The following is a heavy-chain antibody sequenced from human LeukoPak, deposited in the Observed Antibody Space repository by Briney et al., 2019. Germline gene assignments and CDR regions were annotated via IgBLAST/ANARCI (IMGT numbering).Heavy chain of an antibody. CDR3: ATRTVGYCSSTSCQGGFFDY. CDR1: GYTFTSYD. CDR2: MNPNSGNT. D-gene: IGHD2-2*01. V-gene: IGHV1-8*01. Sequence: ASVKVSCKASGYTFTSYDINWVRQATEQGLEWMGWMNPNSGNTGYAQKFQGRVTMTRNTSISTAYMELSSLRSEDTAVYYCATRTVGYCSSTSCQGGFFDYWGQGTLVTVSS. J-gene: IGHJ4*02.